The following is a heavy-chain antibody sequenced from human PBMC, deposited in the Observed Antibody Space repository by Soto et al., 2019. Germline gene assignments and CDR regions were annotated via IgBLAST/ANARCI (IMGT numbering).Heavy chain of an antibody. CDR2: ISSSSDYI. D-gene: IGHD6-13*01. CDR1: GFTFTSYT. Sequence: EESLRLSCAASGFTFTSYTMNWVRQAPGKGLEWVSSISSSSDYIYYADSMKGRVTISRDNAKNSLFLDMNSLTGEDTAVYYCARARVYATGPLDFWGQGTLVTVSS. CDR3: ARARVYATGPLDF. J-gene: IGHJ4*02. V-gene: IGHV3-21*06.